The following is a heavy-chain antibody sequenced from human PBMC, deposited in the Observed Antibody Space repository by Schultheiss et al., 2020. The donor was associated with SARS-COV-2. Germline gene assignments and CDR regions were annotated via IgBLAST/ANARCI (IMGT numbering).Heavy chain of an antibody. V-gene: IGHV4-38-2*01. Sequence: SETLSLTCAVSGYSISSGYYWGWIRQPPGKGLEWIGSIYHSGSTYYNPSLKSRVTISVDTSKNQFSLKVSSVTAADTAVYYCARGPTATTDYWGRGTLVTVSS. J-gene: IGHJ4*02. CDR1: GYSISSGYY. D-gene: IGHD4-11*01. CDR3: ARGPTATTDY. CDR2: IYHSGST.